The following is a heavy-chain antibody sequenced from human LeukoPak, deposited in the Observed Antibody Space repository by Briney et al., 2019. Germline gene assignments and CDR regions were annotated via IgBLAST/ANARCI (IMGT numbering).Heavy chain of an antibody. CDR2: INPNSGGT. V-gene: IGHV1-2*02. J-gene: IGHJ5*02. CDR3: ARPRFLEWLSWFDP. Sequence: ASVKVSFKASGYTFTCYYMHLVRQAPGQGLEWMGWINPNSGGTNYSQKFQGRATMTRDTSISTAYMELSRLRSYDTAVYYCARPRFLEWLSWFDPWGQGTLVTVSS. CDR1: GYTFTCYY. D-gene: IGHD3-3*01.